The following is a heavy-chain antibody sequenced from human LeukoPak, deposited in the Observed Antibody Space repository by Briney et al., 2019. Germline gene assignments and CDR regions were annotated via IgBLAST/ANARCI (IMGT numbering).Heavy chain of an antibody. CDR3: ARDQWLVPADY. D-gene: IGHD6-19*01. J-gene: IGHJ4*02. Sequence: GGSLRLSCAASGFTFSSYWMHWVRQAPGKGLVWVSRINTDGSSTSYADSVKGRFTISRDNAKNTLYLQTNSLRAEDTAVYYCARDQWLVPADYWGQGTLVTVSS. CDR2: INTDGSST. V-gene: IGHV3-74*01. CDR1: GFTFSSYW.